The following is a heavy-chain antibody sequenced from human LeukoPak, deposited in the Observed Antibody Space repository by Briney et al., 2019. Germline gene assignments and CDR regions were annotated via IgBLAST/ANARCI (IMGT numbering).Heavy chain of an antibody. J-gene: IGHJ3*02. D-gene: IGHD3-10*01. CDR2: ISYDGSNK. V-gene: IGHV3-30*18. CDR3: AKVARGAFDI. Sequence: GGSLRLSCAASGFTFSSYGMHWVRQAPGKGLEWVAVISYDGSNKYYADPVKGRFTISRDNSKNTLYLQMNSLRAEDTAVYYCAKVARGAFDIWGQGTMVTVSS. CDR1: GFTFSSYG.